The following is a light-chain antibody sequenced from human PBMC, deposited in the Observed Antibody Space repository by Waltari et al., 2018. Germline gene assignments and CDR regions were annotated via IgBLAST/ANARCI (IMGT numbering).Light chain of an antibody. CDR3: LSRDTSSTRL. J-gene: IGLJ2*01. CDR1: SLRRYY. Sequence: SSELTQDPAVSVALGQTVRITCQGESLRRYYASCYQQRPGQAPILVLYGQDNRPSGIPDRFSGSTSGNTASLTITGAQAEDEADYYCLSRDTSSTRLFGGGTRLTV. CDR2: GQD. V-gene: IGLV3-19*01.